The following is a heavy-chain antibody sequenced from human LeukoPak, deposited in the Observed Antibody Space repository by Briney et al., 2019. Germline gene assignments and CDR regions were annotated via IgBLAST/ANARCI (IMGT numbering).Heavy chain of an antibody. Sequence: GGSLRLSCATSGFTFSSYAMNWVRQTPGKGLEWVSGISSSGYSTYYADSVKGRFTISRDSSKNTLYLQMNSLRAEDTAVYYCAKYYGDDPDYYYYMDVWGKGTTVTISS. CDR1: GFTFSSYA. J-gene: IGHJ6*03. D-gene: IGHD4-17*01. CDR3: AKYYGDDPDYYYYMDV. V-gene: IGHV3-23*01. CDR2: ISSSGYST.